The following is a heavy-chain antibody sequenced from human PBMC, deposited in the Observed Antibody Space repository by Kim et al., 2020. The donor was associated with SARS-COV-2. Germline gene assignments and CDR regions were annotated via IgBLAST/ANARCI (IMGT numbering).Heavy chain of an antibody. J-gene: IGHJ4*02. V-gene: IGHV4-39*01. D-gene: IGHD3-22*01. CDR3: ARHLPMGTVDYEDY. Sequence: NPSLKSRVTISVDTSKNQCSLKLSSVTAADTAVYYCARHLPMGTVDYEDYWGQGTLVTVSS.